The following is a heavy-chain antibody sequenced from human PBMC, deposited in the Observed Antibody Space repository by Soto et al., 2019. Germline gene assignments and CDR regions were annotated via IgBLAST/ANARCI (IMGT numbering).Heavy chain of an antibody. J-gene: IGHJ6*02. CDR1: DYTFTSYG. Sequence: QVQLVQSGAEVKKPGASVEVSCKASDYTFTSYGISWVRQAPGQGLEWMGWINTYSGNTDYARKFQGRVTMTTDTSTSTAYMEMRSLRFDDMAVYYCARAAETRYYGMAVWGQGTTVTVSS. CDR3: ARAAETRYYGMAV. V-gene: IGHV1-18*03. CDR2: INTYSGNT.